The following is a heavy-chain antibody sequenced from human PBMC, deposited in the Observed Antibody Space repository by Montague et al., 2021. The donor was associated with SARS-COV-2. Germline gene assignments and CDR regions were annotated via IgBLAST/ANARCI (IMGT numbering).Heavy chain of an antibody. Sequence: SETLSLTCTVSGGSITSYYWSWIRQSPGKGLEWIGYVYYNGNTNYNPSLQSRVTISVDTSKNQFSLKLSSVTAADTAVYYCARVKPGDYYGLGVSAHFDSWGQGTLVTVSS. CDR3: ARVKPGDYYGLGVSAHFDS. CDR2: VYYNGNT. J-gene: IGHJ4*02. D-gene: IGHD3-10*01. V-gene: IGHV4-59*01. CDR1: GGSITSYY.